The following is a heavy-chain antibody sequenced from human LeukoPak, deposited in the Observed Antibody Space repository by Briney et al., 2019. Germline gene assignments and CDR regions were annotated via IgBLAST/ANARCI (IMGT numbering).Heavy chain of an antibody. D-gene: IGHD3-3*01. CDR3: ARDRGTYEEDAFDI. CDR1: GFTFSTYA. Sequence: PGGSLRLSCAASGFTFSTYAMHWVRQAPGKGLEWVAFIRYNGSNEYYADSVKGRFTISRDTSKNTLYLQMNSLRAEDTAVYYCARDRGTYEEDAFDIWGQGTMVTVSS. CDR2: IRYNGSNE. V-gene: IGHV3-30*02. J-gene: IGHJ3*02.